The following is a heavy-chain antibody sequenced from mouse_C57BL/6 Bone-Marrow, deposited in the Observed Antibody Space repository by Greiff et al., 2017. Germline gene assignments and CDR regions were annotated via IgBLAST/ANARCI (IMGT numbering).Heavy chain of an antibody. J-gene: IGHJ3*01. CDR2: IDPENGDT. CDR3: TTFIYYGSSFFAY. CDR1: GFNIKDDY. V-gene: IGHV14-4*01. D-gene: IGHD1-1*01. Sequence: EVQLQQSGAELVRPGASVKLSCTASGFNIKDDYMHWVKQGPEQGLEWIGWIDPENGDTEYASKFQGKATITADTSSNTAYLQLSSLTSEDTAVYYCTTFIYYGSSFFAYWGQGTLVTVSA.